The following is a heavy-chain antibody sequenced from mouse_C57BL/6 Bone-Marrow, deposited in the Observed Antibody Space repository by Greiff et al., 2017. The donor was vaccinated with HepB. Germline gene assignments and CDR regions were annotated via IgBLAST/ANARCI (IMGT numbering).Heavy chain of an antibody. Sequence: VQLKQPGAELVRPGTSVKLSCKASGYTFTSYWMHWVKQRPGQGLEWIGVIDPSDSYTNYNQKFKGKATLTVDTSSSTAYMQLSSLTSEDSAVYYCARGRGSFAYWGQGTLVTVSA. CDR1: GYTFTSYW. J-gene: IGHJ3*01. V-gene: IGHV1-59*01. CDR3: ARGRGSFAY. CDR2: IDPSDSYT.